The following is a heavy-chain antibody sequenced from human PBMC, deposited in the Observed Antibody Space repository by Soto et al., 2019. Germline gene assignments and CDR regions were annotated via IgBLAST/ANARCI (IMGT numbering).Heavy chain of an antibody. Sequence: ASVKVSCKASGYTFTSYGISWVRQAPGQGLEWMGWISAYNGNTNYAQKLQGRVTMTTDTSTSTAYMELRSLRSDDTAVYYCARVVSQFYGYYYGSGTLGGDGMDVWGQGTTVTVSS. CDR1: GYTFTSYG. J-gene: IGHJ6*02. CDR2: ISAYNGNT. CDR3: ARVVSQFYGYYYGSGTLGGDGMDV. D-gene: IGHD3-10*01. V-gene: IGHV1-18*01.